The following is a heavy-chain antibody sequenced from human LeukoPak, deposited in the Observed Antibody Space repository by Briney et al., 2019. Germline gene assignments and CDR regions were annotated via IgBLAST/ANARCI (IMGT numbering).Heavy chain of an antibody. D-gene: IGHD6-19*01. CDR3: AKDFVFGSGWPNWFDP. CDR2: ISGSGGST. V-gene: IGHV3-23*01. CDR1: GFTFSSYA. J-gene: IGHJ5*02. Sequence: GGSLRLSRAASGFTFSSYAMSWVRQAPGKGLEWVSAISGSGGSTYYADSVKGRSTISRDNSKNTLYLQMNSLRAEDTAVYYCAKDFVFGSGWPNWFDPWGQGTLVTVSS.